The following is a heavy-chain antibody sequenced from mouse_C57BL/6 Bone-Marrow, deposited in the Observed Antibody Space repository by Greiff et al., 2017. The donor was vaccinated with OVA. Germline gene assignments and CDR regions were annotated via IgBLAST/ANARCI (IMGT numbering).Heavy chain of an antibody. CDR1: GYTFTSYW. CDR3: ARSGGYYVYYWYFDV. Sequence: QVQLQQPGAELVMPGASVKLSCKASGYTFTSYWMHWVKQRPGQGLEWIGEIDPSDSDTNYNQQFKGKSTLTVDKSSSTAYMQLSSLTSEDSAVYDCARSGGYYVYYWYFDVWGTGTTVTVSS. D-gene: IGHD2-3*01. CDR2: IDPSDSDT. J-gene: IGHJ1*03. V-gene: IGHV1-69*01.